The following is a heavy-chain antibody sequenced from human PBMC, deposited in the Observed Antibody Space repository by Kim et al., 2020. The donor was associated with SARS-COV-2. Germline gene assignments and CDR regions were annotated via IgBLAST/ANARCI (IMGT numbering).Heavy chain of an antibody. CDR2: IYSGGST. D-gene: IGHD3-9*01. CDR3: ARDRRGYDILTGYSNSLYYYYYSGMDV. Sequence: GGSLRLSCAASGFTVSSNYMSWVRQAPGKGLEWVSVIYSGGSTYYADSVKGSFTISRENSKNTRYLQMNSLRAEDTAVYYCARDRRGYDILTGYSNSLYYYYYSGMDVWGHGTTVTVSS. V-gene: IGHV3-66*01. J-gene: IGHJ6*02. CDR1: GFTVSSNY.